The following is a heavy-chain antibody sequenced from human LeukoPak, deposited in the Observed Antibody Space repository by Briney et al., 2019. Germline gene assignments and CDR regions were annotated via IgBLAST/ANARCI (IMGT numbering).Heavy chain of an antibody. CDR2: ISYDGSNK. CDR1: GFTFSSYA. D-gene: IGHD2-15*01. V-gene: IGHV3-30*04. J-gene: IGHJ3*02. CDR3: ARPLLRGGSSAEDNAFDI. Sequence: GGSLRLSCAASGFTFSSYAMHWVRQAPGKGLEWVAVISYDGSNKYYADSVKGRFTISRDNSKNTLYLQMNSLRAEDTAVYYCARPLLRGGSSAEDNAFDIWGQGTMVTVSS.